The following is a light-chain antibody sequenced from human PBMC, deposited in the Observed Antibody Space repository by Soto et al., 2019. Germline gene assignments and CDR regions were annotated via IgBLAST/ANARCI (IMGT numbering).Light chain of an antibody. CDR2: WAS. V-gene: IGKV4-1*01. J-gene: IGKJ3*01. Sequence: DIVMTQSPDSLAVSLSERATINCKASQSVLYSSNNKNYLAWYQQKPGQPPKVLIYWASTRESGVPDRFSGSGSGTDFTRTISSLQAEDVAVYYCQQYYTTPFTFGPGTKVDIK. CDR3: QQYYTTPFT. CDR1: QSVLYSSNNKNY.